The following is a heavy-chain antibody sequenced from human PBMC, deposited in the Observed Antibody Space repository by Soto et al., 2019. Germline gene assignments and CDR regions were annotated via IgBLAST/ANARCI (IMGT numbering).Heavy chain of an antibody. Sequence: EIRLVESGGGLVQPGGSLRLSCAASGFTFNTYSMNWVRQAPGKGPEWISYITSSSRTIYYADSVQGRFTVSRDNAKNLLFLEMNNLRDEDTAVYYCARDTGSLLYWGQGTVVTVSS. CDR2: ITSSSRTI. V-gene: IGHV3-48*02. J-gene: IGHJ4*02. CDR3: ARDTGSLLY. CDR1: GFTFNTYS.